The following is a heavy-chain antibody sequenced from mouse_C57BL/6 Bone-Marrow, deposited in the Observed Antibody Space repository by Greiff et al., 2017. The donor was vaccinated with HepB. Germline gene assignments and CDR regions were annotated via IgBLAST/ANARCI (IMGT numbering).Heavy chain of an antibody. CDR1: GYTFTDYE. Sequence: QVQLKESGAELVRPGASVTLSCKASGYTFTDYEMHWVKQTPVHGLEWIGAIDPETGGTAYNQKFKGKAIPTADKSSSTAYMELRSLTSEDSAVYYCTRRLRLDYWGQGTTLTVSS. D-gene: IGHD3-2*02. V-gene: IGHV1-15*01. CDR2: IDPETGGT. J-gene: IGHJ2*01. CDR3: TRRLRLDY.